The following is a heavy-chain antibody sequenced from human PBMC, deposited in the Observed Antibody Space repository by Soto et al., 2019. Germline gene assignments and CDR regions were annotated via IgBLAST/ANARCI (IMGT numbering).Heavy chain of an antibody. J-gene: IGHJ4*02. Sequence: GGSLRLSCAASGFTFSSYSMNWVRQAPGKRLEWVSSISSSSSYIYYADSVKGRFTISRDNAKNSLYLQMNSLRAEDTAVYYCARDEAATATFDYWGQGTLVTVSS. CDR3: ARDEAATATFDY. V-gene: IGHV3-21*01. CDR2: ISSSSSYI. CDR1: GFTFSSYS. D-gene: IGHD6-25*01.